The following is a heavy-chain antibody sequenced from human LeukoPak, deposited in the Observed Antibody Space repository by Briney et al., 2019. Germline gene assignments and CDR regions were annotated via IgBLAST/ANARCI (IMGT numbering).Heavy chain of an antibody. CDR2: INPNSGGT. D-gene: IGHD3-22*01. V-gene: IGHV1-2*02. CDR3: VRDFTTYYYDSSGYYPFDY. Sequence: GASVKVSCKASGYTFTGYYMHWVRQAPGQGLEWMGWINPNSGGTNYAQKFQGRVTMTRDTSISTAYMELSRLRSDDTAVYYCVRDFTTYYYDSSGYYPFDYWGQGTLVTVSS. CDR1: GYTFTGYY. J-gene: IGHJ4*02.